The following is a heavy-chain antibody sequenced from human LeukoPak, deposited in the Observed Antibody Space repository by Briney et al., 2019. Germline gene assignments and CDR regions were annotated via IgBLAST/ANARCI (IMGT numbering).Heavy chain of an antibody. J-gene: IGHJ6*02. CDR1: GFTFSGCA. CDR3: ARDQQDIVVVPAAIMGYYYGMDV. Sequence: PGGSLRLSCAASGFTFSGCAFHWVRQAPGKGLEWVAIISNDGNNKYYSDSVKGRFTISRDNSKNTLSLQMNSLRVEDTAVYYCARDQQDIVVVPAAIMGYYYGMDVWGQGTTVTVSS. V-gene: IGHV3-30*03. D-gene: IGHD2-2*02. CDR2: ISNDGNNK.